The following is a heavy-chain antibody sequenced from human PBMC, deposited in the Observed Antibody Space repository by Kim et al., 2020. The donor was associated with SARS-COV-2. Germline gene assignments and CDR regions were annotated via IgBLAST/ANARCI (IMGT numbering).Heavy chain of an antibody. Sequence: GGSLRLSCAASGFTFSDYYMSWIRQAPGKGLEWVSYXSSSGSTIYYADSVKGRXTISRXXAKNSLXLQMXSLRXEDTXVYYCXRDRVXXAYXXXY. J-gene: IGHJ6*01. CDR3: XRDRVXXAYXXXY. CDR1: GFTFSDYY. D-gene: IGHD3-10*01. CDR2: XSSSGSTI. V-gene: IGHV3-11*01.